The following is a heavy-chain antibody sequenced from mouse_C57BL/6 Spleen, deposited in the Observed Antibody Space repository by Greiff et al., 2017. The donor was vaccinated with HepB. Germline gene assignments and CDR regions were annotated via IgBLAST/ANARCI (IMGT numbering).Heavy chain of an antibody. CDR2: ISYDGSN. V-gene: IGHV3-6*01. J-gene: IGHJ4*01. CDR3: AREGTGDYAMDY. Sequence: EVQLQESGPGLVKPSQSLSLTCSVTGYSITSGYYWNWIRQFPGNTLEWMGYISYDGSNNYNPSLKNRISITRDTSKNQFFLKLNSVTTEDTATYYCAREGTGDYAMDYWGQGTSVTVSS. CDR1: GYSITSGYY. D-gene: IGHD4-1*01.